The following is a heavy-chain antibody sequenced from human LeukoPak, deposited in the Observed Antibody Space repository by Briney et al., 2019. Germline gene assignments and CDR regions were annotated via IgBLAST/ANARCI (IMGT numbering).Heavy chain of an antibody. Sequence: RGSLRLSCAASGFTFSSYAMSSVRQAPGKGLEWVSAISGSGGSTYYADSVKGRFTISRDNSKNTLYLQMNSLRAEDTAVYYCAKVPEISGYSYGLSYFDYWGQGTLVTVSS. J-gene: IGHJ4*02. CDR3: AKVPEISGYSYGLSYFDY. CDR1: GFTFSSYA. CDR2: ISGSGGST. D-gene: IGHD5-18*01. V-gene: IGHV3-23*01.